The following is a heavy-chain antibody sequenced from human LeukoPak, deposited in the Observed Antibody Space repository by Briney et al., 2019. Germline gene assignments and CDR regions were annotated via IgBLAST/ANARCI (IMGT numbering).Heavy chain of an antibody. CDR3: ARGLGVGATNYFDY. CDR2: FDPEDGET. D-gene: IGHD1-26*01. J-gene: IGHJ4*02. V-gene: IGHV1-24*01. Sequence: ASVKVSCKVSGYTLTELSMHWVRQAPGKGLEWMGGFDPEDGETIYAQKFQGRVTFTRDTSISTAYMELSSLRSEDTAVYYCARGLGVGATNYFDYWGQGTLVTVSS. CDR1: GYTLTELS.